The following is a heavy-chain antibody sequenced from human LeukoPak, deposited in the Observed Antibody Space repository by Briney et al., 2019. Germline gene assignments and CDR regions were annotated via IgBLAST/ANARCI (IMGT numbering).Heavy chain of an antibody. D-gene: IGHD6-13*01. CDR3: AREMGIAAAGTDY. CDR1: GFTFSSYS. CDR2: ISSSSSYI. J-gene: IGHJ4*02. V-gene: IGHV3-21*04. Sequence: GGSLRLSCAASGFTFSSYSMNWVRQAPGKGLEWVSSISSSSSYIYYADSVKGRFTISRDNAKNSLYLQMNSLRAEDTAVYYCAREMGIAAAGTDYWGQGTLVTVSS.